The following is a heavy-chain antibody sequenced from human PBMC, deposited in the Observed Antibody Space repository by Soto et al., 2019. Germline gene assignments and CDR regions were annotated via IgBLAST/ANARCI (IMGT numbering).Heavy chain of an antibody. CDR3: AKGPHTNVGWPYYFES. Sequence: GGSLRLCCVASGFSLAHYPMNWVRQTPGKGLEWISYSSPRGDTIYYADSVEGRFTISRDNARNSLSLHMSSLRDEDSALYYCAKGPHTNVGWPYYFESWGQGVPVTVSS. CDR1: GFSLAHYP. D-gene: IGHD6-19*01. V-gene: IGHV3-48*02. CDR2: SSPRGDTI. J-gene: IGHJ4*02.